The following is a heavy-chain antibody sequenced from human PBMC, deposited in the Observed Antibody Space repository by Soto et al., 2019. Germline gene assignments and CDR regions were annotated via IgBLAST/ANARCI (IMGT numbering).Heavy chain of an antibody. V-gene: IGHV4-59*01. D-gene: IGHD2-2*01. Sequence: VQLQESGPRLVRPSETLSLSCTVSGGSISGYYWNWIRQPPGRGLEWIGYISNTGNTNYNPSLKSRVSISVDTSKNQVSLNLRAVTAEDTALYYCARDSAVRSSKRGFEYWGQGTLVTVSS. CDR3: ARDSAVRSSKRGFEY. CDR1: GGSISGYY. J-gene: IGHJ4*02. CDR2: ISNTGNT.